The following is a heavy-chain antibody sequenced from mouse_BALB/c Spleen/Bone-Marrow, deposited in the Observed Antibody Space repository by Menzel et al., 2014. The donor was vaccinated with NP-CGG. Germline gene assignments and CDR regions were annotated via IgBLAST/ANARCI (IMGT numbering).Heavy chain of an antibody. CDR3: DRNYGYGKSFAY. V-gene: IGHV14-3*02. Sequence: VQLQQSGAELVKPGASVKLSCTASGFNIKDTYMHWVRQRPEQGLEWIGRIDPANGNTKYDPKFQGKATITADTSSNTAYLQLSSLTSKDTAVYHCDRNYGYGKSFAYWGQGTLVTVSA. CDR2: IDPANGNT. J-gene: IGHJ3*01. CDR1: GFNIKDTY. D-gene: IGHD2-2*01.